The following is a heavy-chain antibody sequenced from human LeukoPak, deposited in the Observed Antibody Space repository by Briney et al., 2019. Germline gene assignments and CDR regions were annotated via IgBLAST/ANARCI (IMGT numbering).Heavy chain of an antibody. D-gene: IGHD2-15*01. CDR1: GFTFSSYS. Sequence: GSLRLSCAASGFTFSSYSMNWVRQPPGKGLEWIGEINHSGSTNYNPSLKSRVTISVDTSKNQFSLKLSSVTAADTAVYYCARRRLPKGLRFDYWGQGTLVTVSS. CDR3: ARRRLPKGLRFDY. CDR2: INHSGST. J-gene: IGHJ4*02. V-gene: IGHV4-34*01.